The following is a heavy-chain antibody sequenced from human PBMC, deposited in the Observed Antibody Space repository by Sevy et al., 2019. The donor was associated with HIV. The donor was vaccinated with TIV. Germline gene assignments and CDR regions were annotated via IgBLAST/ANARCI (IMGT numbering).Heavy chain of an antibody. CDR3: ARHGNWGFSDY. CDR2: IYYSGST. Sequence: SETLSLTCTVSGGSISSYYWSWIRQPPGKGLEWIGYIYYSGSTNYNPSLKSRVTISVDTPKNQFSLKLSSVTAADTAVYYCARHGNWGFSDYWGQGTLVTVSS. CDR1: GGSISSYY. J-gene: IGHJ4*02. D-gene: IGHD7-27*01. V-gene: IGHV4-59*08.